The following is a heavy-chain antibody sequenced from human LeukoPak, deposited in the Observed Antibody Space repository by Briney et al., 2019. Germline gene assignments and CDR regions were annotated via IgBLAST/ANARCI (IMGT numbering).Heavy chain of an antibody. CDR2: IIPIFGTA. D-gene: IGHD6-6*01. V-gene: IGHV1-69*05. Sequence: SVKVSCKASGGTFSSYAISWVRQAPGQGLEWMGGIIPIFGTANYAQKFQGRVTITTDESTSTAYMELSRLRSDDTAVYYCARGVSKIAARPVDYWGQGTLVTVSS. CDR3: ARGVSKIAARPVDY. CDR1: GGTFSSYA. J-gene: IGHJ4*02.